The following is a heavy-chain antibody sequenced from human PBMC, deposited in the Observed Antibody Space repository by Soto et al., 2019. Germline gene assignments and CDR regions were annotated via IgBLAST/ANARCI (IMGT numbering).Heavy chain of an antibody. V-gene: IGHV1-46*01. Sequence: QVQLVQSGAEVKKPGASVKVSCKASGYIFTSYYMHWVRQAPGQGLEWMGIINPSGDSTRYAQKFQGRVTMTRDTSTSTVYMELSSLRSEDTAVYYCARVHTLTSPPVDYWGQGTLVTVSS. CDR2: INPSGDST. CDR1: GYIFTSYY. D-gene: IGHD1-1*01. CDR3: ARVHTLTSPPVDY. J-gene: IGHJ4*02.